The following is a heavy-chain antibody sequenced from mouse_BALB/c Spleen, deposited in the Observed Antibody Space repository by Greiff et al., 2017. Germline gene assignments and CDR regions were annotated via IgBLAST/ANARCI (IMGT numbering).Heavy chain of an antibody. CDR3: ARRGYYYGSRGDY. Sequence: VKVVESGAELMKPGASVKISCKATGYTFSSYWIEWVKQRPGHGLEWIGEILPGSGSTNYNEKFKGKATFTADTSSNTAYMQLSSLTSEDSAVYYCARRGYYYGSRGDYWGQGTTLTVSS. CDR1: GYTFSSYW. V-gene: IGHV1-9*01. J-gene: IGHJ2*01. CDR2: ILPGSGST. D-gene: IGHD1-1*01.